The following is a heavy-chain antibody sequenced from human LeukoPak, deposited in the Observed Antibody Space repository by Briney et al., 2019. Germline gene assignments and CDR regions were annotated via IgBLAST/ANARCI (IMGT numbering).Heavy chain of an antibody. V-gene: IGHV4-39*01. CDR2: IYYSGST. D-gene: IGHD3-10*01. CDR1: GGSISSSSYY. J-gene: IGHJ5*02. Sequence: SETLSLTCTVSGGSISSSSYYWGWIRQPPGKGREWIGSIYYSGSTYYNPSLKSRVTISVDTSKNQFSLKLSSVTAADTAVYYCARPQYYYGSGSYLFFDPWGQGTLVTVSS. CDR3: ARPQYYYGSGSYLFFDP.